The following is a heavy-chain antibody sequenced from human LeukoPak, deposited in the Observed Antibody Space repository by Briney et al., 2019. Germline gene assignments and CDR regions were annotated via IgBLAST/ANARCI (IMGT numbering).Heavy chain of an antibody. CDR2: IKQDGSEK. D-gene: IGHD3-3*01. J-gene: IGHJ4*02. CDR1: GFTFSSYW. V-gene: IGHV3-7*01. CDR3: ARGDPIYDFWSGGDY. Sequence: GGSLRLSCAASGFTFSSYWMSWVRQAPGKGLEWVANIKQDGSEKYYEDSVKGRFTISRDNVKNSLYLQMNSLRAEDTAVYYCARGDPIYDFWSGGDYWGQGSLVTVSS.